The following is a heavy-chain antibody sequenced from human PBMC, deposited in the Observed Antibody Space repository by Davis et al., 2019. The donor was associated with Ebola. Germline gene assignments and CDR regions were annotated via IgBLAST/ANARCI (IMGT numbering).Heavy chain of an antibody. CDR2: IKQDGSEK. J-gene: IGHJ6*02. CDR3: ARRILGDSRGAVDV. Sequence: GESLKISCAASTFTFSSYWMTWVRQAPGKGLEWVANIKQDGSEKYYVDSVKGRFTISRDNAKYSLSLHMNGLRDDDTAVYYCARRILGDSRGAVDVWGQGTTVTVSS. CDR1: TFTFSSYW. V-gene: IGHV3-7*01. D-gene: IGHD2-15*01.